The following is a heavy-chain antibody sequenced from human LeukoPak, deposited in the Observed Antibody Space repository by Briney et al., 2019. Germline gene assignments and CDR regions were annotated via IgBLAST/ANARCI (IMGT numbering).Heavy chain of an antibody. CDR1: GGSISSYY. V-gene: IGHV4-59*01. D-gene: IGHD1-26*01. J-gene: IGHJ4*02. CDR2: NSYSGNT. Sequence: SETLSLTCTVSGGSISSYYWSWIRQPPGKGLEWIGYNSYSGNTNYNPSLKSRVTISVDTFKNHFSLNLRSVTAADTAVYYCARVGSGSFDYWGQGTLVTVSS. CDR3: ARVGSGSFDY.